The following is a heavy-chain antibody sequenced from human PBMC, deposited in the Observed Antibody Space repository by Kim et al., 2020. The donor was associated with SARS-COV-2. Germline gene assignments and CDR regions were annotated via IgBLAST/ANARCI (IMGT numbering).Heavy chain of an antibody. CDR2: IIPIFGTA. CDR1: GGTFSSYA. Sequence: SVKVSCKASGGTFSSYAISWVRQAPGQGLEWMGGIIPIFGTANYAQKFQGRVTITADESTSTAYMELSSLRFEDTAVYYCARGLGAMEDGWFDPWGQGTLVTVSS. CDR3: ARGLGAMEDGWFDP. V-gene: IGHV1-69*13. D-gene: IGHD1-26*01. J-gene: IGHJ5*02.